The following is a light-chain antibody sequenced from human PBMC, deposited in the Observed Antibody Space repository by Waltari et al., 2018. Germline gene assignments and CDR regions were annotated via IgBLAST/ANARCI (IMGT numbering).Light chain of an antibody. V-gene: IGLV4-69*01. CDR2: VNSDGSH. J-gene: IGLJ2*01. Sequence: QLVLTQSPSASDSLGDSVKLTCTLSSGHSSYAIAWHQQQPEKGPRYLMKVNSDGSHKKGDGIPDRFSGSSSGTERYLTISSLQSEDEADYYCQTWGTGIQVFGGGTKLTVL. CDR3: QTWGTGIQV. CDR1: SGHSSYA.